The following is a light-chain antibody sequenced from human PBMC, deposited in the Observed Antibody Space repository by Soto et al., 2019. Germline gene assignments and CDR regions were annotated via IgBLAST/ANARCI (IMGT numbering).Light chain of an antibody. Sequence: IVLTQSPDTLSLSLGERATLSCRTSRTVNNNYLAWYQQKPGQAPRLLIYGASRRAIGIPDRFSGSGSGTDFILTINRLETEDFEVYYCQQHDVSPRTFGQGTKV. V-gene: IGKV3-20*01. CDR1: RTVNNNY. CDR3: QQHDVSPRT. J-gene: IGKJ1*01. CDR2: GAS.